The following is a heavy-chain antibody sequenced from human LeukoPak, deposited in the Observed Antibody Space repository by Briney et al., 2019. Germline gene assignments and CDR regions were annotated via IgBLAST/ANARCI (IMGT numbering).Heavy chain of an antibody. V-gene: IGHV4-59*08. CDR2: IYYSGST. Sequence: SETLSLTCTVSGGSISSCYWSWIRQPPGKGLEWIGYIYYSGSTNYNPSLKSRLTISVDTSKNQFSLKLSSVTAADTAVYYCARHGSYDILTGYIDYWGQGTLVTVSS. D-gene: IGHD3-9*01. CDR3: ARHGSYDILTGYIDY. CDR1: GGSISSCY. J-gene: IGHJ4*02.